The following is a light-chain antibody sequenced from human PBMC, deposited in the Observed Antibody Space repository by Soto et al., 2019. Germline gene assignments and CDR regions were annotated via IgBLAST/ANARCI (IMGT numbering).Light chain of an antibody. J-gene: IGLJ2*01. CDR3: SSYSSSSALDVI. CDR1: NRDVGGYNY. Sequence: QSALAQPASVSGSPGQSITISCAGTNRDVGGYNYVSWYQQYPGKAPKLIIYEVTYRPSGVSNRFSGSKSGNTASLTISELQAEDEADYYCSSYSSSSALDVIFGGGTKLTVL. CDR2: EVT. V-gene: IGLV2-14*01.